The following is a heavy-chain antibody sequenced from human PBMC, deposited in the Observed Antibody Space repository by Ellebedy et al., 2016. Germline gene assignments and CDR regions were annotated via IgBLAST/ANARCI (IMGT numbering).Heavy chain of an antibody. CDR1: GFTFSSYA. CDR3: VKGLGKD. CDR2: ISYDGSNK. V-gene: IGHV3-30-3*01. D-gene: IGHD3-10*01. J-gene: IGHJ4*02. Sequence: GGSLRLXXAASGFTFSSYAMHWVRHAPGKGLEWVAFISYDGSNKFYADSVKGRFTISRDNSKNTLYLQMNSLRAEDTAVYYCVKGLGKDWGQGTLVTVSS.